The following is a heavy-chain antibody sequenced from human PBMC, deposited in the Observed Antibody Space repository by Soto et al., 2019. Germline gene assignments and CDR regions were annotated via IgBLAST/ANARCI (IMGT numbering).Heavy chain of an antibody. J-gene: IGHJ4*02. Sequence: QAQLVQSGAEVQNPGSSVKVSCMSSAGTFNRYAINWVRQAPGHGLEWLGGLVPLFGTPNYAQKFQDRVTIAADESTNTTSMELRGLTSDDTAVYYCARQKRDTPMVPFGDWGQGTLVTVSS. CDR2: LVPLFGTP. CDR1: AGTFNRYA. CDR3: ARQKRDTPMVPFGD. D-gene: IGHD5-18*01. V-gene: IGHV1-69*01.